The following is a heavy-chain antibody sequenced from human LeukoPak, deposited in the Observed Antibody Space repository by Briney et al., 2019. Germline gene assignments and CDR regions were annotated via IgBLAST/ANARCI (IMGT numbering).Heavy chain of an antibody. CDR2: IIKNGYTT. CDR3: ARDLGDRSGSYYLHY. V-gene: IGHV3-64*01. J-gene: IGHJ4*02. Sequence: GGSLRLSCAASGFTLSAYGMHWVRQAPGKGLEYVSAIIKNGYTTYYANSVKGRFTISRDNSKNTLYLQMGSLTTEDMAVYYCARDLGDRSGSYYLHYWGQGTLVTVSS. CDR1: GFTLSAYG. D-gene: IGHD3-10*01.